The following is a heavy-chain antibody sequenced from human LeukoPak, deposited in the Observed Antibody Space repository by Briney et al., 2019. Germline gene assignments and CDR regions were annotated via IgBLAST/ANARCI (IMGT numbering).Heavy chain of an antibody. CDR1: GFTFSSYA. V-gene: IGHV3-23*01. D-gene: IGHD3-22*01. Sequence: GGSLRLSCAASGFTFSSYAMSWVRQAPGKGLEWVSAISGSGGSTYYADSVKGRFTISRDNSKNTLYLQMNSLRAEDTAVYYCAKDGTHYDSSGYYYGSYFDYWGQRTLVTVSS. CDR3: AKDGTHYDSSGYYYGSYFDY. CDR2: ISGSGGST. J-gene: IGHJ4*02.